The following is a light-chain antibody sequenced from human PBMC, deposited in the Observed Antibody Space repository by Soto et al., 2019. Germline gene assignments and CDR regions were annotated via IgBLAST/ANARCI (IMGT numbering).Light chain of an antibody. Sequence: QSALAQPASVSGSPGQSITISCTGTSSDVGRYDYVSWYQQYPGNAPKLIIYAVSNRPSGVSNRFSGSKSGNTASLTISGLQAEDEADYYCSSYTGSTTLEVFGGGTKVTV. CDR3: SSYTGSTTLEV. J-gene: IGLJ3*02. V-gene: IGLV2-14*01. CDR1: SSDVGRYDY. CDR2: AVS.